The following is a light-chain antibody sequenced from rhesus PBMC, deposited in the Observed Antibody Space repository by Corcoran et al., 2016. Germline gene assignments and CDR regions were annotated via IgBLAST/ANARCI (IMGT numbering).Light chain of an antibody. J-gene: IGKJ4*01. CDR3: QQYYTLPLT. Sequence: DIQMTQSPSSLSTSLGDRVTITCRASQGITNFLNWYQQKPGKASNILIYFADRLESGVPSRFSGSGAGTEFTLTIIRLQPEDFATYYCQQYYTLPLTFGGGTRVEIK. CDR1: QGITNF. CDR2: FAD. V-gene: IGKV1-32*05.